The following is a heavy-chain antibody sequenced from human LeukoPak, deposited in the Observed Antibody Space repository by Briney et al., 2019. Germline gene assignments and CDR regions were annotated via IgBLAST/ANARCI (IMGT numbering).Heavy chain of an antibody. D-gene: IGHD5-12*01. CDR2: IYSGGST. V-gene: IGHV3-53*01. J-gene: IGHJ1*01. Sequence: PGGSLRLSCAASGFTVSSNYMSWVRQAPGKGLEWVSVIYSGGSTYYADSVKGRFTISRDNSKNTLYLQMNSLNTEDTAVYYCSTDVPHSAGALDYWGQGTLVTVSS. CDR1: GFTVSSNY. CDR3: STDVPHSAGALDY.